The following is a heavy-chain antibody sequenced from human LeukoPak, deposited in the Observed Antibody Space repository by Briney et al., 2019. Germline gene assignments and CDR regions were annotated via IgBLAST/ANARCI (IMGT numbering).Heavy chain of an antibody. J-gene: IGHJ4*02. Sequence: GSSVKVSCKASGGTFSSYAISWVRQAPGQGLEWMGGIIPIFGTANYAQKFQGRVTITADESTSTAYMELSSLRSEDTAVYYCARDLGIAAAGPIDYWGLGTLVTVSS. V-gene: IGHV1-69*01. CDR3: ARDLGIAAAGPIDY. CDR2: IIPIFGTA. CDR1: GGTFSSYA. D-gene: IGHD6-13*01.